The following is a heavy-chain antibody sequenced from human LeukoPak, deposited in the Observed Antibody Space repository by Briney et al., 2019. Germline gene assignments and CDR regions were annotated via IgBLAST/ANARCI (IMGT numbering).Heavy chain of an antibody. Sequence: SETLSLTCTVSGGSISSGSYYWSWIRQPAGKGLEWIGRIYTSGSTNYNPSLKSRVTISVDTSKNQFSLKLSSVTAADTAVYYCAREDSGYDLKGGYYYYYYMDVWGKGTTVTVSS. CDR3: AREDSGYDLKGGYYYYYYMDV. V-gene: IGHV4-61*02. D-gene: IGHD5-12*01. CDR1: GGSISSGSYY. CDR2: IYTSGST. J-gene: IGHJ6*03.